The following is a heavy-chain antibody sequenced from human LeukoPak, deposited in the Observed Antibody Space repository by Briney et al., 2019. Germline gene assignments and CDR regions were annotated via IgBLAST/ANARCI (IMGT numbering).Heavy chain of an antibody. J-gene: IGHJ4*02. V-gene: IGHV3-15*04. Sequence: GGSLRLSCAASGLTVTNARMNWVRQAPGKGLEWVGRIASKTDGGTTDYAAPVKGRFTISRDDSKNTLFLQMNSLKTEDTAVYYCTTGIRGDCGQGTLVTVSS. CDR2: IASKTDGGTT. CDR1: GLTVTNAR. CDR3: TTGIRGD.